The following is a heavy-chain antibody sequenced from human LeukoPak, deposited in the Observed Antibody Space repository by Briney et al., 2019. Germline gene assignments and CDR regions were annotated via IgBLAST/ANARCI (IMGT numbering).Heavy chain of an antibody. Sequence: ASVKVSFKASGYTFTSYGISWVRQAPGQGLEWMGWISAYNGNTNYAQKLQGRVTMTTDTSTSTAYMELRSLRSDDTAVYYCARDPPTRITFGGVIVIPGGMHYYYYGMDVWGQGTTVTVSS. J-gene: IGHJ6*02. V-gene: IGHV1-18*01. CDR3: ARDPPTRITFGGVIVIPGGMHYYYYGMDV. CDR2: ISAYNGNT. CDR1: GYTFTSYG. D-gene: IGHD3-16*02.